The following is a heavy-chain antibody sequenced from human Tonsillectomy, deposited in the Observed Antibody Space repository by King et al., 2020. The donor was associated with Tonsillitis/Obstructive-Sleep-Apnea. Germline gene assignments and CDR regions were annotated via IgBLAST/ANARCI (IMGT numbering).Heavy chain of an antibody. J-gene: IGHJ5*02. Sequence: GQLVQSGAEVKKPGASVKVSCKVSGYTLTELSMHWVRQAPGKGLEWMGGFDPEDGETIYAQKFQGRVTMTEDTSTDTAYMELSSLRSEDTAVYYCATVLQYQPREADWWFDPWGQGTLVTVSS. D-gene: IGHD2-2*01. CDR3: ATVLQYQPREADWWFDP. CDR2: FDPEDGET. CDR1: GYTLTELS. V-gene: IGHV1-24*01.